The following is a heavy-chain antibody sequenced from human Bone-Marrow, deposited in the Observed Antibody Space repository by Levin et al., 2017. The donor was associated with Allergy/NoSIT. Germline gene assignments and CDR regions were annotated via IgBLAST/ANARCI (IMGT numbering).Heavy chain of an antibody. CDR1: GYNFRMSW. CDR3: ARSSGFPNILTDYFFEF. V-gene: IGHV5-51*01. D-gene: IGHD3-9*01. CDR2: IYPGDSDT. J-gene: IGHJ4*02. Sequence: RGESLKISCKGSGYNFRMSWIGWVRQMPGKGLEWMGFIYPGDSDTKYSPSFQGHVTISADKSISTAYLQWSSLKASDTAMYYCARSSGFPNILTDYFFEFWGQGTLVTVSS.